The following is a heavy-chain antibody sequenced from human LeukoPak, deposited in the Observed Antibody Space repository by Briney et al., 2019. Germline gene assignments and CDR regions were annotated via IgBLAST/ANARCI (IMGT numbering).Heavy chain of an antibody. V-gene: IGHV4-39*01. CDR3: ANAASYSVDY. J-gene: IGHJ4*02. Sequence: PSETLSLTCTVSGGSVSSSFYYWGWLRQPPGKGLEWIGSMYFSGSTHYNPSLKSRVTISVDTSKNQLSLKLTSVTAADTAVYYCANAASYSVDYWGQGTLVTVSS. CDR2: MYFSGST. D-gene: IGHD1-26*01. CDR1: GGSVSSSFYY.